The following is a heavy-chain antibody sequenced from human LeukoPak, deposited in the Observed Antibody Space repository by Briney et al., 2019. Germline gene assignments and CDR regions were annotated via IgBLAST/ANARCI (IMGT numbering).Heavy chain of an antibody. V-gene: IGHV1-3*01. CDR1: GYTFTNYG. D-gene: IGHD3-22*01. J-gene: IGHJ1*01. CDR3: ARVPLHDSSGHYYPH. Sequence: GASVKVSCKTSGYTFTNYGMHWVRQAPGQRLEWMGWINGGNGNAKYSQNFQGRVIIIRDTSASTAYMELSSLRSEDTAVYYCARVPLHDSSGHYYPHWGQGTLVTVSS. CDR2: INGGNGNA.